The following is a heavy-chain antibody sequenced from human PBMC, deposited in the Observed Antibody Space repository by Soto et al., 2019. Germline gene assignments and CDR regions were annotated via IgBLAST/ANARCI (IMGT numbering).Heavy chain of an antibody. CDR2: VNPNNGDT. J-gene: IGHJ4*02. D-gene: IGHD3-10*01. V-gene: IGHV1-8*01. CDR3: AKVSRKGSAIDFDY. Sequence: QVQLVQSGAELKKPGASVKVSCKASGYTFSNYDMNWVRQATGQGPEWIGWVNPNNGDTGYAQKFQGRDTLTTDISPTTAYMELTGLRSEDTAIYYCAKVSRKGSAIDFDYWGQGTLITVSS. CDR1: GYTFSNYD.